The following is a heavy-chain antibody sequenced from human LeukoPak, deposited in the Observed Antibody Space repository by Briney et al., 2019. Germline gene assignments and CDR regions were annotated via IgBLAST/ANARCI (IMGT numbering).Heavy chain of an antibody. CDR3: ARDRNTVGRLCAFDS. CDR2: INPNSGAT. Sequence: ASVKVSCKTSGYTFTDYYMHWVRQAPGQGLEWMGWINPNSGATKYAQKFQGRVTLTRDTSISTAYMDLSRLRSDDTALYYCARDRNTVGRLCAFDSWGQGTMVTVSS. J-gene: IGHJ3*02. D-gene: IGHD1-26*01. V-gene: IGHV1-2*02. CDR1: GYTFTDYY.